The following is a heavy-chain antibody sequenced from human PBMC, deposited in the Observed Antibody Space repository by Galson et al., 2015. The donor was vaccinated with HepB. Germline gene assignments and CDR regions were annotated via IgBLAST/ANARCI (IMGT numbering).Heavy chain of an antibody. Sequence: SLRLSCAASGFTFSSYAMHWVRQAPGKGLEWVAVISYDGSNKYYADSVKGRFTISRDNSKNTLYLQMNSLRAEDTAVYYCARDSGLWFGDKLLDCWGQGTLVTVSS. CDR2: ISYDGSNK. CDR3: ARDSGLWFGDKLLDC. D-gene: IGHD3-10*01. J-gene: IGHJ4*02. V-gene: IGHV3-30-3*01. CDR1: GFTFSSYA.